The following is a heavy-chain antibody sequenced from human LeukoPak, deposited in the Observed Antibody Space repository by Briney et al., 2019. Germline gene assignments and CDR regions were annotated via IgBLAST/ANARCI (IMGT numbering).Heavy chain of an antibody. V-gene: IGHV4-30-4*01. CDR1: GGSISSGDYY. CDR2: IYYSGST. J-gene: IGHJ4*02. Sequence: PSETLSLTCTVSGGSISSGDYYWRWIRQPPGKGLEWIGYIYYSGSTYYNPSLKSRVTISVDTSKNQFSLKLSSVTAADTAVYYCARESPEYYFDYWGQGTLVTVSS. CDR3: ARESPEYYFDY.